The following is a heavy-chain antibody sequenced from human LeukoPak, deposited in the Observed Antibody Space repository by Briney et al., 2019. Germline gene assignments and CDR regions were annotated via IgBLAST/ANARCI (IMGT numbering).Heavy chain of an antibody. J-gene: IGHJ3*02. CDR1: GFTFSNYS. CDR2: ISGSGGST. D-gene: IGHD3-16*02. CDR3: AKSPEFGVWGSYRYLGI. Sequence: GGSLRLSCAASGFTFSNYSMNWVRQAPGKGLEWVSAISGSGGSTYYADSVKGRFTISRDNSKNTLYLQMNSLRAEDTAVYYCAKSPEFGVWGSYRYLGIWGQGTMVTVSS. V-gene: IGHV3-23*01.